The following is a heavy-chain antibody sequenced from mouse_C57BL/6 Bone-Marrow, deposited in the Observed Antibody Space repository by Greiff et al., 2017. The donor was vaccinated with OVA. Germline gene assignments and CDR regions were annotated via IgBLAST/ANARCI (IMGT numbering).Heavy chain of an antibody. CDR1: GYTFTSYW. V-gene: IGHV1-53*01. Sequence: QVQLKQPGTELVKPGASVKLSCKASGYTFTSYWMHWVKQRPGQGLEWIGNINPSNGGTNYNEKFKSKATLTVDKSSSTAYMQLSSLTSEDSAVYYCARVLEGRYAMDYWGQGTSVTVSS. J-gene: IGHJ4*01. CDR3: ARVLEGRYAMDY. D-gene: IGHD2-14*01. CDR2: INPSNGGT.